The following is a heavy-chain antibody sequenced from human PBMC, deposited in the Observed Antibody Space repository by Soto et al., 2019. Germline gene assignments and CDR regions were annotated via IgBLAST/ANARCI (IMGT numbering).Heavy chain of an antibody. Sequence: EVQLVESGGGLVQPGGSLRLSCAASGFTFSNYWMSWVRRAPGKGLEWVANIKQDGSEKYYVDSVKGRFHISRDNAKNSLYLQMNSLRAEDTAVYYCARDKAYGDSEDYWGQGTLVTVSS. D-gene: IGHD4-17*01. CDR3: ARDKAYGDSEDY. J-gene: IGHJ4*02. CDR2: IKQDGSEK. V-gene: IGHV3-7*03. CDR1: GFTFSNYW.